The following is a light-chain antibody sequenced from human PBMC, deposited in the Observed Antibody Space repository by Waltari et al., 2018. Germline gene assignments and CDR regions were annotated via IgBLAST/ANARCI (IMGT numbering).Light chain of an antibody. Sequence: QLALTQSPSASASLGASVKLTCTLNSGHSSNVVAWLQQQPEKGPRYLMKVNSDGSHSKGDDIPARFSGSGSGAERYLTISSLQSEDEADYYCQTGGHGTWVFGGGTKLTVL. CDR3: QTGGHGTWV. CDR1: SGHSSNV. J-gene: IGLJ3*02. V-gene: IGLV4-69*02. CDR2: VNSDGSH.